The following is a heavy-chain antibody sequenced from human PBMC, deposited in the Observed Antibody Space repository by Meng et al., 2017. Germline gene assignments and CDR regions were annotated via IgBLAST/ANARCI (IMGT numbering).Heavy chain of an antibody. V-gene: IGHV4-39*07. CDR3: ARDLEQQLVPGAFDY. D-gene: IGHD6-13*01. CDR2: IYYSGST. CDR1: GGSISSSSYY. J-gene: IGHJ4*02. Sequence: SETLSLTCTVSGGSISSSSYYRGWIRQPPGKGLEWIGSIYYSGSTYYNPSLKSRVTISVDTSKNQFSLKLSSVTAADTAVYYCARDLEQQLVPGAFDYWGQGTLVTVSS.